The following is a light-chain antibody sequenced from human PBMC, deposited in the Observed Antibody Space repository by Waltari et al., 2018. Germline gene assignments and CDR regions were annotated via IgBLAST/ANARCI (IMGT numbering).Light chain of an antibody. CDR1: LIDIALYDY. CDR2: DVT. V-gene: IGLV2-14*01. J-gene: IGLJ2*01. CDR3: SAYTGGSTLVV. Sequence: QSALTQPASVSGSPGQSITISCTGPLIDIALYDYFSCYQQRPGKAPKLMIFDVTKRPSGVSNRFSGSKSGDTASLTISGLQAEDEADYYCSAYTGGSTLVVFGGGTKVIVL.